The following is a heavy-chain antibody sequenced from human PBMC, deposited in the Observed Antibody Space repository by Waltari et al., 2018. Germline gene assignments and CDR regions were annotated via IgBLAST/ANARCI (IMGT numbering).Heavy chain of an antibody. V-gene: IGHV3-23*01. Sequence: EVQLLESGGDLVQPGGSLRLSCAASGFTVSNYAMTWVRQAPGKGLEWVSVIGGGGSTTYYADSVKGRFTISRDNSKNTLYLQMNRLRVEDTAVYYCAKKLGVSSWYYFDYWGQGTLVTVSS. D-gene: IGHD1-26*01. J-gene: IGHJ4*02. CDR2: IGGGGSTT. CDR3: AKKLGVSSWYYFDY. CDR1: GFTVSNYA.